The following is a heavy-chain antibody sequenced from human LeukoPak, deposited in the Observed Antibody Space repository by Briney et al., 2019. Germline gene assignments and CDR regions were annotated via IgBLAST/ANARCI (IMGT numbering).Heavy chain of an antibody. V-gene: IGHV3-7*01. J-gene: IGHJ4*02. D-gene: IGHD2-15*01. CDR3: ATDGSFFDY. CDR2: IKEDGSKI. CDR1: GFTFSSYW. Sequence: PGGSLRLSCAASGFTFSSYWMSWVRQAPGRGLEWVANIKEDGSKIYYVESVEGRLTISRDNAKNSVYLQMNYLRGEDTALYYCATDGSFFDYWGQGALVTVSS.